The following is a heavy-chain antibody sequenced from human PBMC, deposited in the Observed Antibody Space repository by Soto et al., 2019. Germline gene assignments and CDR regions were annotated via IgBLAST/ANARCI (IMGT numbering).Heavy chain of an antibody. CDR1: GFTFSSYG. CDR2: ISYDGSNK. Sequence: GGSLRLSCAASGFTFSSYGMHWVRQAPGKGLEWVAVISYDGSNKYYADSVKGRFTVSRDNAKNSLYLQMNSLRAEDTAVYYCARGDYYDSSGPFSDAFDIWGQGTMVTVSS. D-gene: IGHD3-22*01. V-gene: IGHV3-30*03. CDR3: ARGDYYDSSGPFSDAFDI. J-gene: IGHJ3*02.